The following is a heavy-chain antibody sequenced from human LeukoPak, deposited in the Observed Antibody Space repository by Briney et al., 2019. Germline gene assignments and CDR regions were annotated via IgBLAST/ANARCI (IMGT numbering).Heavy chain of an antibody. CDR3: ARRNSVTQGLDN. V-gene: IGHV3-72*01. CDR2: IRNKANSYTT. CDR1: GFTFIDHY. Sequence: GGSLRLSCAASGFTFIDHYMGWVRQAPGKGLEWIGRIRNKANSYTTEYAASVKGRFTVSRDDSKNSLFLQMNSLESEDTAVYYCARRNSVTQGLDNWGQGTLVTVSS. J-gene: IGHJ4*02. D-gene: IGHD5/OR15-5a*01.